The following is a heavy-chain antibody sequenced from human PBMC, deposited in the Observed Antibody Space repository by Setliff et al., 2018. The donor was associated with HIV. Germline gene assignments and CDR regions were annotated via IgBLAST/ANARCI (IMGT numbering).Heavy chain of an antibody. V-gene: IGHV4-39*01. D-gene: IGHD1-26*01. CDR2: VYYSGST. CDR3: ARGRTWESQYYSYYYMDV. J-gene: IGHJ6*03. Sequence: SETLSLTCTVSGGSISGSSYYWGWIRQPPGKGLEWIGSVYYSGSTYYNPSLKSRVTISVDTSKNQFSLKLSSVTAAGTAVYYCARGRTWESQYYSYYYMDVWGKGTTVTVSS. CDR1: GGSISGSSYY.